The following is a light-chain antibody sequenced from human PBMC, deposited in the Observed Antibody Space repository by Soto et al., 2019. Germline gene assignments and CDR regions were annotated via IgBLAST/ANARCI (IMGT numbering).Light chain of an antibody. CDR3: LLSYSGARV. J-gene: IGLJ3*02. CDR1: TGAVTTDHY. CDR2: DTS. V-gene: IGLV7-46*01. Sequence: QSVVTQEPSVTVSPGGTVTLTCGSSTGAVTTDHYPYWLQQRPGQAPRTLIFDTSNKRSLTPARFSGSLLGGKAALTLSGAQPEDEADYFCLLSYSGARVFGGGTKLTVL.